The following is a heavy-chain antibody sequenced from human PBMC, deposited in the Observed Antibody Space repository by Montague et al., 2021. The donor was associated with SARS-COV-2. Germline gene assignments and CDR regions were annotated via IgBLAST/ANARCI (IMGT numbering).Heavy chain of an antibody. CDR1: GFSLSTSGMC. Sequence: PALVKPTQTLTLTCTFSGFSLSTSGMCVSWIRQPPGKALEWLTLIDWDDDKYYSTSLKTRLTISKDTSKNQVVLTMTNMDPADTATYYCARSYGTTVVTRAFDYWGQGTLVTASP. J-gene: IGHJ4*02. CDR3: ARSYGTTVVTRAFDY. D-gene: IGHD4-23*01. V-gene: IGHV2-70*01. CDR2: IDWDDDK.